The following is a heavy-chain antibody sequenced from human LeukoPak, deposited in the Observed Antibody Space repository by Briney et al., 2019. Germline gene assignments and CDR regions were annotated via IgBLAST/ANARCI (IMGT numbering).Heavy chain of an antibody. D-gene: IGHD4-17*01. CDR1: GGSISSNNW. J-gene: IGHJ4*02. CDR2: IYHSGSP. Sequence: SGTLSLTCAVSGGSISSNNWWGWVRQPPGKGLEWIGEIYHSGSPNYNPSLKSRVTISVDKSRNHFSLNPSSVTAADTAVYYCARVTSRPGAYGDHFDYWGQGTLVTVSS. V-gene: IGHV4-4*02. CDR3: ARVTSRPGAYGDHFDY.